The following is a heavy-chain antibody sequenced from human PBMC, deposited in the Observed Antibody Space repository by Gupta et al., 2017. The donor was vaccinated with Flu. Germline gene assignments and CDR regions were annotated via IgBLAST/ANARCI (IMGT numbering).Heavy chain of an antibody. CDR3: AKDWRWNNNNYGMNV. CDR1: GFSLRNHG. J-gene: IGHJ6*02. D-gene: IGHD5-24*01. V-gene: IGHV3-30*18. Sequence: QERVVESGGGVVQPGRSLSLSCAAFGFSLRNHGMHWVRQAPGKVLEWVAVISHDGSNYYHTDSVKGRFTISRDNSKNTLYLQMSSLRTEDTAVYYCAKDWRWNNNNYGMNVWGQGTTVTVSS. CDR2: ISHDGSNY.